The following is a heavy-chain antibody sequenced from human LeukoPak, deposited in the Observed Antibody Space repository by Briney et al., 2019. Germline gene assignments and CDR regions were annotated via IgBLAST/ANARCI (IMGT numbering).Heavy chain of an antibody. CDR3: ARRVDYYYGMDV. J-gene: IGHJ6*02. D-gene: IGHD2-15*01. Sequence: SETLSLTCTVSGGSISSYYWSWIRQPPGKGLEWIGYIYYSGSTNYNPSLKSRVTISVDTSKNQFSLKLSSVTAADTAVYYCARRVDYYYGMDVWGQGTTVTVSS. V-gene: IGHV4-59*08. CDR1: GGSISSYY. CDR2: IYYSGST.